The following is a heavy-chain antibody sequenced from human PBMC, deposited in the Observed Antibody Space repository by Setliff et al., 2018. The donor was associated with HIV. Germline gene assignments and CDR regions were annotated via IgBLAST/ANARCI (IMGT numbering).Heavy chain of an antibody. D-gene: IGHD5-12*01. CDR2: INHSGNT. V-gene: IGHV4-34*01. J-gene: IGHJ3*01. CDR1: GGSFTDFY. CDR3: AREWLQHTGDDAFDV. Sequence: SETLSLTCAVYGGSFTDFYWTWIRQSPGRGLEWIGEINHSGNTNYNPSLMSRVIISVDTSKNQFSLNLNSMTAADTAVYYCAREWLQHTGDDAFDVWGQGTMVTVSS.